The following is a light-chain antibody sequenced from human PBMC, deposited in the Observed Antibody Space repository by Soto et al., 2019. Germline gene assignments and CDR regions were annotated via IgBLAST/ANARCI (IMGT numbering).Light chain of an antibody. CDR2: AAS. CDR1: QGIRND. V-gene: IGKV1-6*01. CDR3: LQDYNYPYT. J-gene: IGKJ2*01. Sequence: AIPMTQSPSSLSASVGDRVTITCRASQGIRNDLGWYQQKPGKAPKLLIYAASSLQSGVTSRFSGSGSGTDFTLTISSLQPEDFATYYCLQDYNYPYTFGQGTKLEIK.